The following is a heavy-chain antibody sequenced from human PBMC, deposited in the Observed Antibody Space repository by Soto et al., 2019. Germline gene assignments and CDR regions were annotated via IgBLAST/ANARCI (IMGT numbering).Heavy chain of an antibody. J-gene: IGHJ4*02. CDR3: ARRIAVAGDQFAY. V-gene: IGHV4-4*02. Sequence: PSETLSLTCAVSGGSISSSNWWSWVRHPPGKGLELIGEIYHSGSTNYNPSLKSRVTISVDKSKNQFSLKLSSVTAADTAVYYCARRIAVAGDQFAYWGQGTLVTLSS. CDR2: IYHSGST. D-gene: IGHD6-19*01. CDR1: GGSISSSNW.